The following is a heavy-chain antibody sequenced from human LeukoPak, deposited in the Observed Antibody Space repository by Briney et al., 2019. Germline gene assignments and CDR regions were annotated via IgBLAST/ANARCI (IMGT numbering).Heavy chain of an antibody. CDR2: IIAIFGTA. V-gene: IGHV1-69*05. CDR3: GYYYGTGSQYDYYYYYMDV. J-gene: IGHJ6*03. D-gene: IGHD3-10*01. CDR1: GGTFSSYA. Sequence: GASVKVSCKASGGTFSSYAISWVRQAPGQGLEWMAGIIAIFGTANYAQKFQGRVTITTDESTSTAYMELISLRSEDTAVYYCGYYYGTGSQYDYYYYYMDVWRKGTTLTVSS.